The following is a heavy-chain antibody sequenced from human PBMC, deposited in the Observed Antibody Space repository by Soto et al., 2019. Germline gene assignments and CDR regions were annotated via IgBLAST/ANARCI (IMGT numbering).Heavy chain of an antibody. V-gene: IGHV5-51*01. D-gene: IGHD3-22*01. J-gene: IGHJ5*02. CDR3: ARKDKSGYFNWFDP. CDR1: GYKFTSSW. CDR2: IFPSDSDT. Sequence: GESLKISCKGSGYKFTSSWIAWVRQMPGKGLEWMGIIFPSDSDTRYSPSFQGQVTISADRSTSTVFLQWASLKASDTAVYFCARKDKSGYFNWFDPWGQGTLVTVSS.